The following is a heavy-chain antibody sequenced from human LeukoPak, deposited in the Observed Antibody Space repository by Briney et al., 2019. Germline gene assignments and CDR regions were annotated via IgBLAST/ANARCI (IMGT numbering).Heavy chain of an antibody. Sequence: PSETLSLTCTVSGGSISSSSYYWGWIRQPPGKGLEWIGSIYYSGSTYYNPSLKSRVTISVDTSKNQFSLKLSSVTAADTAVYYCARGLGSGRHAFDIWGQGTMVTVSS. CDR3: ARGLGSGRHAFDI. V-gene: IGHV4-39*07. J-gene: IGHJ3*02. CDR1: GGSISSSSYY. D-gene: IGHD3-10*01. CDR2: IYYSGST.